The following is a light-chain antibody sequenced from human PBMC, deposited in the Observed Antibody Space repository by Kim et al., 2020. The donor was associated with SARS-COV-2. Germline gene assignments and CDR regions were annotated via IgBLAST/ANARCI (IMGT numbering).Light chain of an antibody. CDR3: QQSYTNPPYT. J-gene: IGKJ2*01. CDR1: QSISSY. V-gene: IGKV1-39*01. Sequence: DIQMTQSPSSLSASVGDRVAITCRASQSISSYLNWYQQKPGTAPKLLIYAASSLQSGVPSRFSGSGSGTDFTLSISSLQPEDFATYYCQQSYTNPPYTFGQGTKVDIK. CDR2: AAS.